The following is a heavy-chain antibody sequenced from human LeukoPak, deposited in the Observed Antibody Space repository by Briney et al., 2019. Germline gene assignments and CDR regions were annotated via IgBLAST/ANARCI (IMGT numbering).Heavy chain of an antibody. Sequence: PGGSLRLSCAASGVTFSSYAMSWVRQAPGKGLEWVSAISGSGGSTYYADSVKGRFTISRDNSKNTLYLQMNSLRAEDTAVYYCAKDGGGYYPSYYYYMDVWGKGTTVTISS. CDR3: AKDGGGYYPSYYYYMDV. J-gene: IGHJ6*03. D-gene: IGHD3-22*01. CDR2: ISGSGGST. V-gene: IGHV3-23*01. CDR1: GVTFSSYA.